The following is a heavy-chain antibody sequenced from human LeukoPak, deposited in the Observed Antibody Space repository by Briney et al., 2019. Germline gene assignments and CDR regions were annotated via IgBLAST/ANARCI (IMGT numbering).Heavy chain of an antibody. CDR3: ARDYRGYSYGLHAFDI. J-gene: IGHJ3*02. Sequence: SETLSLTCTVSGGPISSYYWSWIRQPPGKGLEWIGYIYYSGSTNYNPSLKSRVTISVDTSKNQFSLKLSSVTAADTAVYYCARDYRGYSYGLHAFDIWGQGTMVTVSS. CDR2: IYYSGST. D-gene: IGHD5-18*01. V-gene: IGHV4-59*01. CDR1: GGPISSYY.